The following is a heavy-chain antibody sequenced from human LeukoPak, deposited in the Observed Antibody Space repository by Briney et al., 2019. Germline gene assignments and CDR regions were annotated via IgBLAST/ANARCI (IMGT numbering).Heavy chain of an antibody. CDR1: GFTFTNHG. CDR2: IWDEGSDK. V-gene: IGHV3-33*08. D-gene: IGHD3-16*01. Sequence: GRSLRLSCVASGFTFTNHGMHWVRHAPGKGLEGVASIWDEGSDKYSADSVRGRFTISRDNSKKTLYLQMNSLRAEDTAVYYCARGRRWGGYYYYGMDVWGQGTTVTVSS. J-gene: IGHJ6*02. CDR3: ARGRRWGGYYYYGMDV.